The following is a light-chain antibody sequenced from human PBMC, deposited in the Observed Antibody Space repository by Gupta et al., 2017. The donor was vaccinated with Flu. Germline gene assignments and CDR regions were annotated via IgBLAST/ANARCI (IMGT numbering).Light chain of an antibody. CDR1: QSISNY. CDR2: AAS. Sequence: DIQMTQSPSSLSASVGDRVTITCRASQSISNYLHWYQQKPGKAPKLLIYAASSLQSGVPSRFSGSGSGTDFTLTISRLQPEDITTYYCQQCDSTPRTFGEGTKVEIK. J-gene: IGKJ1*01. V-gene: IGKV1-39*01. CDR3: QQCDSTPRT.